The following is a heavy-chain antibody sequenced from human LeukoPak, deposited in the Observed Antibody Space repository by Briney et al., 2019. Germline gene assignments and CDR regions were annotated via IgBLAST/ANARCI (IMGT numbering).Heavy chain of an antibody. V-gene: IGHV4-30-2*01. J-gene: IGHJ2*01. CDR1: GGSISSGGYS. D-gene: IGHD3-22*01. CDR3: ATGYDSSGYRDNWYFDL. CDR2: IYHSGST. Sequence: PSETLSLTCAVSGGSISSGGYSWSWIRQPPGKGLEWIGYIYHSGSTYYNPSLKCRVTISVDRSKNQFSLKLSSVTAADTAVYYCATGYDSSGYRDNWYFDLWGRGTLVTVSS.